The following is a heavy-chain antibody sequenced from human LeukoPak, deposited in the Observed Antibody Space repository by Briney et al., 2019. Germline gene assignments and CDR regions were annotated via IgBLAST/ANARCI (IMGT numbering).Heavy chain of an antibody. J-gene: IGHJ5*02. Sequence: PSEILSLTCTVSGGSISSSSYYWGWIRQPPGKGLEWIGSIYYSGSTYYNPSLKSRVTISVDTSKNQFSLKLSSVTAADTAVYYCVVAAPTNWFDPWGQGTLVTVSS. CDR3: VVAAPTNWFDP. CDR2: IYYSGST. V-gene: IGHV4-39*01. CDR1: GGSISSSSYY. D-gene: IGHD2-15*01.